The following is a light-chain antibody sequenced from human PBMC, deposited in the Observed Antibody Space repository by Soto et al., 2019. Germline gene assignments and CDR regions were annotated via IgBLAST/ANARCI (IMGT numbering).Light chain of an antibody. CDR1: QSVSNRY. V-gene: IGKV3-20*01. Sequence: ELVLTQSPGTLSLSPGERATLYCRASQSVSNRYLAWYQQKPGQAPRLLIYGASSRATGIPDRFSGSGSGTDFTLTLSRLEPEDFAVYYFQQYGSSPEIFGPGNQVDIK. CDR3: QQYGSSPEI. CDR2: GAS. J-gene: IGKJ3*01.